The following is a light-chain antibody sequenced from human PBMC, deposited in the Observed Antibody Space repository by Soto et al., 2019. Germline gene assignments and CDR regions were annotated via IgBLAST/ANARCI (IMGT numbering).Light chain of an antibody. J-gene: IGLJ1*01. V-gene: IGLV2-14*02. CDR1: SSDVGSYNL. Sequence: QSALTQPASVSGSPGQSITISCTGTSSDVGSYNLVSWYQQHPGKAPKFMIYDVSNRPSGVSNRFSGSKSGNTASLTISGLQAEDEADYYCCSYTTSNTRQIVFGTGTKVPV. CDR3: CSYTTSNTRQIV. CDR2: DVS.